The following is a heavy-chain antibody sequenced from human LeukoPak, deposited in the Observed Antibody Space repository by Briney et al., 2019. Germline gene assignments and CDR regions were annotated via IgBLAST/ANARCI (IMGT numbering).Heavy chain of an antibody. CDR2: MNPNSGNT. Sequence: ASVKVSCKASGYTFTSYDINWVRQATGQGLEWMGWMNPNSGNTGYAQKFQGRVTVTRNTSISTAYMELSSLRSEDTAVYYCARTYYDILTDYGMDVWGQGTTVTVSS. D-gene: IGHD3-9*01. J-gene: IGHJ6*02. CDR3: ARTYYDILTDYGMDV. V-gene: IGHV1-8*01. CDR1: GYTFTSYD.